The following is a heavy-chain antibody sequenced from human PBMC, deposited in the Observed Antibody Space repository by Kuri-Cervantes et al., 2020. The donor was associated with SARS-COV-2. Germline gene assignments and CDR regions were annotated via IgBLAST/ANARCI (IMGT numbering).Heavy chain of an antibody. CDR1: GGTFSSYA. V-gene: IGHV1-69*10. J-gene: IGHJ4*02. D-gene: IGHD5-12*01. CDR3: AKDPAHRGAYDLGKLDY. CDR2: IIPILGIA. Sequence: SVKVSCKASGGTFSSYAISWVRQAPGQGLEWMGGIIPILGIANYAQKFQGRVTITADKSTSTAYMELSSLRVDDTAVYYCAKDPAHRGAYDLGKLDYWGQGTLVTVSS.